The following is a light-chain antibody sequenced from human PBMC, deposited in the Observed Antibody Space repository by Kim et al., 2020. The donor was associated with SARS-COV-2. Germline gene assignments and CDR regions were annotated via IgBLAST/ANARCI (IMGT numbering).Light chain of an antibody. CDR1: SSNIGSDT. J-gene: IGLJ3*02. V-gene: IGLV1-44*01. CDR3: ATWDDDLSGWM. CDR2: GDN. Sequence: QSVLTQPPSASGTPGQRVTISCSGSSSNIGSDTVSWYQQLPGTAPKLLIYGDNQRPSGVPDRFSGSKSGTSASLAISGLQSEDEADYYCATWDDDLSGWMFGGGTQLTVL.